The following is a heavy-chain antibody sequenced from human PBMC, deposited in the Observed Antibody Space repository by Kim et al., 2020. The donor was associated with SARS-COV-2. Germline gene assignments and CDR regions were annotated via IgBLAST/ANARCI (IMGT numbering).Heavy chain of an antibody. Sequence: ASVKVSCKASGYTFTSYDINWVRQATGQGLEWMGWMNPNSGNTGYAQKFQGRVTMTRNTSISTAYMELSSLRSEDTAVYYCARGNFDYGDYHFDYWGQGTLVTVSS. CDR1: GYTFTSYD. J-gene: IGHJ4*02. V-gene: IGHV1-8*01. CDR3: ARGNFDYGDYHFDY. CDR2: MNPNSGNT. D-gene: IGHD4-17*01.